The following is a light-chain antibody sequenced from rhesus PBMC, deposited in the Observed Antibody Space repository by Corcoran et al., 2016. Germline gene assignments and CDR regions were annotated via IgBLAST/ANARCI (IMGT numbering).Light chain of an antibody. CDR2: GVS. CDR1: SSDIGGYNY. V-gene: IGLV2S7*01. Sequence: QSAPTQPPSVSGSPGQSVTISCTGTSSDIGGYNYVSWYQQHPGKAPKLIIYGVSYRPSGVSDRFSGSKSGNTASLTISGLQTEDEADYYCCSYTTSSTYIFGAGTRLTVL. CDR3: CSYTTSSTYI. J-gene: IGLJ1*01.